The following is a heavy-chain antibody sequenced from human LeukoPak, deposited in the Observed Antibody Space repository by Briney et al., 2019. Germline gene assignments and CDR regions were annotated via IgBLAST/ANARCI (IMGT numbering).Heavy chain of an antibody. CDR1: GYTLTSYG. J-gene: IGHJ4*02. Sequence: ASVKVSCKASGYTLTSYGISWVRQAPGQGLEWMGWISAYNGNTNYAQKLQGRVTMTTDTSTSTAYMELRSLRSDDTAVYYCARDRNSGSYFPTTSDYWGQGTLVTVSS. CDR3: ARDRNSGSYFPTTSDY. D-gene: IGHD1-26*01. CDR2: ISAYNGNT. V-gene: IGHV1-18*01.